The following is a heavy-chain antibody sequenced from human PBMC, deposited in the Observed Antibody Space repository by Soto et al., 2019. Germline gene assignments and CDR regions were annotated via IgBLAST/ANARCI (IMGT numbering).Heavy chain of an antibody. CDR2: VSHDGRNT. Sequence: VQLVESGGGVVQPGRSLRLSCAASGFTFSDYAMHWVRQAPGKGLEWVAVVSHDGRNTHYADSVKGRFTISRDSSKNTVSLEMTSLIAEDTDVYYCSKGGRQWLVTSDFNYWGQGALVTVSS. CDR3: SKGGRQWLVTSDFNY. V-gene: IGHV3-30*18. J-gene: IGHJ4*02. CDR1: GFTFSDYA. D-gene: IGHD6-19*01.